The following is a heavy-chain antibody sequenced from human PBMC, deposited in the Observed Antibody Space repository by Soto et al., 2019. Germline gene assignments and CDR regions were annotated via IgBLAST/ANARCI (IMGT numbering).Heavy chain of an antibody. V-gene: IGHV1-2*02. CDR1: GYTFTGYY. CDR2: INPNSGGT. Sequence: GASVKVSCKASGYTFTGYYMHWVRQAPGQGLEWMGWINPNSGGTNYAQKFQGRVTMTRDTSISTAYMELSRLRSDDTAVYYCARGGYSSSWSSDYYGMDVWGQGTTVTVS. D-gene: IGHD6-13*01. CDR3: ARGGYSSSWSSDYYGMDV. J-gene: IGHJ6*02.